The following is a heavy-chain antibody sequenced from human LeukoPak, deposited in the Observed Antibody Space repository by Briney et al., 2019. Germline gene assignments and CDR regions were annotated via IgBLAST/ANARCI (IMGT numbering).Heavy chain of an antibody. V-gene: IGHV3-23*01. CDR3: AKLIGSSSDIG. CDR1: GFTFSSNA. Sequence: GGSLRLACAASGFTFSSNAVSWVRQAPGRGLEWVSSISDSSGSTYYADSVKGRFTISRDNSKNTLYLQMNGLRAEDTAMYYCAKLIGSSSDIGWGQGPWSPSPQ. J-gene: IGHJ1*01. D-gene: IGHD2-15*01. CDR2: ISDSSGST.